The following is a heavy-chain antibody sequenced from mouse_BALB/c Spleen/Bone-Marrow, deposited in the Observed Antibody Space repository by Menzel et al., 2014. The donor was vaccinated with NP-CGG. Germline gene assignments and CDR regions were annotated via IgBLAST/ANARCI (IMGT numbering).Heavy chain of an antibody. V-gene: IGHV1-69*02. CDR3: ARGGKGYGGYWYFDV. Sequence: QVQLQQSGAELVKPGASVKLSCKASGYTFTSYWMHWVKQRPGQGLEWIGEIDPSDSYTNYNQKFKGKATLTVDKSSSTAYMQLSSLTSEDSAVYYCARGGKGYGGYWYFDVWGAGTTVTVSS. D-gene: IGHD2-2*01. CDR1: GYTFTSYW. CDR2: IDPSDSYT. J-gene: IGHJ1*01.